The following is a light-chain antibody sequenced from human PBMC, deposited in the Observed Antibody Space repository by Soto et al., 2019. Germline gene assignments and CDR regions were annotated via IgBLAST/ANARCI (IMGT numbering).Light chain of an antibody. CDR2: DVT. V-gene: IGLV2-14*03. CDR1: SSDIGAYNY. J-gene: IGLJ2*01. CDR3: TSYTSSTTLVV. Sequence: QSALTQPASVSGSPGQSITISCTGTSSDIGAYNYVSWYQHHPGKAPKLIIYDVTNRPSGVSNRFSGSKSANTASLTISGLQAEDEADYYCTSYTSSTTLVVFGGGTKVTVL.